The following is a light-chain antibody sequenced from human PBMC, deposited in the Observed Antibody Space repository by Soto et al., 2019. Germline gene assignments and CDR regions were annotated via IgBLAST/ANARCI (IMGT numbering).Light chain of an antibody. Sequence: EIVLTQSPGTLSLSPGERATLSCRASQSVSSSYLAWYQQQPGQAPRLLIYGASSWAAGIPDRFSGSGSGTDFTLTISRLEPEDFEVYYCQQYGSSLVYTFGQGPKLEIK. J-gene: IGKJ2*01. CDR3: QQYGSSLVYT. CDR2: GAS. V-gene: IGKV3-20*01. CDR1: QSVSSSY.